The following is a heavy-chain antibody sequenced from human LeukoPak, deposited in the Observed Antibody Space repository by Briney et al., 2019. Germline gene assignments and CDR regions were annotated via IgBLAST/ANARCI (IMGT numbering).Heavy chain of an antibody. Sequence: PGGSLRLSCAASGLTFSSYAMSWVRQAPGKGLEWVSAISGSDGSTYYADSVKGRFTISRDNSKNTLYLQMNSLRAEDTAVYHCAKGKGYSSSSSDHWGQGTLVTVSS. J-gene: IGHJ5*02. D-gene: IGHD6-6*01. V-gene: IGHV3-23*01. CDR3: AKGKGYSSSSSDH. CDR2: ISGSDGST. CDR1: GLTFSSYA.